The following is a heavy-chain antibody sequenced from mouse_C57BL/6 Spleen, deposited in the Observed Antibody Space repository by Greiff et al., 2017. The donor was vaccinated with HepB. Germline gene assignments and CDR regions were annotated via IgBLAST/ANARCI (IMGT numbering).Heavy chain of an antibody. CDR2: IYPRDGST. D-gene: IGHD2-3*01. CDR3: AREGPRWLLETWFAY. Sequence: QVQLQQSGPELVKPGASVKLSCKASGYTFTSYDINWVKQRPGQGLEWIGWIYPRDGSTKYNEKFKGQATLTVDTSSSTAYMELHSLTSEDSAVYFCAREGPRWLLETWFAYWGQGTLVTVSA. CDR1: GYTFTSYD. V-gene: IGHV1-85*01. J-gene: IGHJ3*01.